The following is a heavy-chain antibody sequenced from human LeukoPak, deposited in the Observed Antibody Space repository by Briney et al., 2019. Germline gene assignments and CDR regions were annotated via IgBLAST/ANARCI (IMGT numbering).Heavy chain of an antibody. CDR1: GGSISSSSYY. Sequence: PSETLSLTCTVSGGSISSSSYYWGWIRQPPGKGLEWIGSIYYSGSTYYNPSLKSRVTISVDTSKNQFSLKLSSVTAADTAVYYCASTNSSSGNYYYYYMDVWGKGITVTISS. CDR2: IYYSGST. J-gene: IGHJ6*03. CDR3: ASTNSSSGNYYYYYMDV. V-gene: IGHV4-39*01. D-gene: IGHD6-13*01.